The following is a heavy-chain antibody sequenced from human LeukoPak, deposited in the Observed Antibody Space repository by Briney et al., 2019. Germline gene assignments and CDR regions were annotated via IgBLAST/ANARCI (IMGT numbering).Heavy chain of an antibody. CDR3: ARPYGDYYFDY. J-gene: IGHJ4*02. V-gene: IGHV3-33*08. D-gene: IGHD4-17*01. CDR1: GFTFDDYA. CDR2: IWYGGSNK. Sequence: GGSLRLSCAASGFTFDDYAMHWVRQAPGKGLEWVAVIWYGGSNKCYADSVKGRFTISRDNSKNTVYLQMNSLRAEDSAIYYCARPYGDYYFDYWGQGTLVTVSS.